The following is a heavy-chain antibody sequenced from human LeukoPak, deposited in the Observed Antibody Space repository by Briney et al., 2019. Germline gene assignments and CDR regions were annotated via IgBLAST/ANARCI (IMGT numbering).Heavy chain of an antibody. Sequence: GGSLILSCAASGFTFSSYSMSWVRQAPEKGLEWVSTVRSDGGDTKYADSVKGRFTISRDDSKNTLYLEMNSLRAEDTAVYYCARGGITTWLDPWGQGTLVTVSS. CDR1: GFTFSSYS. J-gene: IGHJ5*02. CDR3: ARGGITTWLDP. V-gene: IGHV3-23*01. D-gene: IGHD3-10*01. CDR2: VRSDGGDT.